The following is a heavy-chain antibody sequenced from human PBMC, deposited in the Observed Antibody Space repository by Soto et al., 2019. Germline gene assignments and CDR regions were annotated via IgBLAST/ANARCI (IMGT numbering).Heavy chain of an antibody. CDR1: GATFSRYA. Sequence: SVKVSCKYSGATFSRYAISWVRRALGQGLEWMGGIIPIFGTANYAQKFQGRVTITADESTSTAYMELSSLRSEDTAVYYCARDNASRQPWLSHYWGQGTLVTVSS. CDR3: ARDNASRQPWLSHY. J-gene: IGHJ4*02. V-gene: IGHV1-69*13. D-gene: IGHD3-22*01. CDR2: IIPIFGTA.